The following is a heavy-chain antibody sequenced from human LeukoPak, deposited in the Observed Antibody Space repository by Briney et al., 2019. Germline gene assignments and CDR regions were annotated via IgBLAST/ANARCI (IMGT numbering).Heavy chain of an antibody. CDR3: AARYDRRGSLGY. J-gene: IGHJ4*02. Sequence: PGGSLRLSCAASGFTVSDNYVSWVRQAPGKGLEWVSVIYSGGGTYYADSVKGRFTISRDNSKNTVYPQMNSLRAEDTAVYYCAARYDRRGSLGYWGQGTLVTVSS. CDR2: IYSGGGT. V-gene: IGHV3-53*01. CDR1: GFTVSDNY. D-gene: IGHD3-22*01.